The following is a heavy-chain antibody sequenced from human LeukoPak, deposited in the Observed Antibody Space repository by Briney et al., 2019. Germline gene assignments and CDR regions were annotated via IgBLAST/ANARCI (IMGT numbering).Heavy chain of an antibody. J-gene: IGHJ4*02. CDR1: GGSISSGGYY. V-gene: IGHV4-30-2*01. CDR3: ARGPNSYCGGDCNWFDC. D-gene: IGHD2-21*02. Sequence: SQTLSLTCTVSGGSISSGGYYWSWIRQPPGKGLEWIGYIYHSGSTYYNPSLKSRVTISVDRSKNQFSLKLSSVTAADTAAYYCARGPNSYCGGDCNWFDCWGQGTLVTVSS. CDR2: IYHSGST.